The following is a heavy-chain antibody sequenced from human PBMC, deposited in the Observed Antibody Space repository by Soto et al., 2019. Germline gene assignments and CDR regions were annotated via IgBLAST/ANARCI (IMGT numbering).Heavy chain of an antibody. V-gene: IGHV5-51*01. CDR3: ARGRVIRVPRIPYYFDS. CDR1: GYSFTSYW. Sequence: PGESLKISCKGSGYSFTSYWIGWVRQMPGKGLEWMGIIYPGDSDTRYSPSFQGQVTISADKSISTAYLQWSSLKASDTAMYYCARGRVIRVPRIPYYFDSWGQGTLVNVSS. J-gene: IGHJ4*02. CDR2: IYPGDSDT. D-gene: IGHD2-2*01.